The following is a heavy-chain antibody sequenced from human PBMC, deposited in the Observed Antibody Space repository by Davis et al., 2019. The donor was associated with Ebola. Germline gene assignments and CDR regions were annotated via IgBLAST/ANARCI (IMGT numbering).Heavy chain of an antibody. CDR1: GGSISNYY. V-gene: IGHV4-59*01. D-gene: IGHD6-19*01. CDR3: AGAGYSSGWNFDH. J-gene: IGHJ4*02. CDR2: IYSSGST. Sequence: MPSETLSLTCTVSGGSISNYYWSWIRQPPGKGLEWLGYIYSSGSTNSNPSLKSRVTMSVDTSKNQFSLKVRSVTAADTALYYCAGAGYSSGWNFDHWGQGTLVTVSS.